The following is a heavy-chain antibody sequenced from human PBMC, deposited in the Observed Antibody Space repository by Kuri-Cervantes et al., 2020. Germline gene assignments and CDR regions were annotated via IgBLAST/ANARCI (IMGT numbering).Heavy chain of an antibody. CDR1: GFTFSSYS. Sequence: GGSLRLSCAASGFTFSSYSMNWVRQAPGKGLEWVANIKQDGSEKYYVDSVKGRFTISRDNAKNSLYLQMNSLRAEDTAVYYCARARSIAVAVDYWGQGTLVTVSS. J-gene: IGHJ4*02. CDR3: ARARSIAVAVDY. CDR2: IKQDGSEK. V-gene: IGHV3-7*03. D-gene: IGHD6-19*01.